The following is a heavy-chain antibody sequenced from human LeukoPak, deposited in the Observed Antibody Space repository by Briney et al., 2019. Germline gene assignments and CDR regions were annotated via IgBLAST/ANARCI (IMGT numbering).Heavy chain of an antibody. D-gene: IGHD4-23*01. Sequence: GGSLRLSCAASGFTFSSYWMNWVRQAQGKGLVWVSRIASDGSSTTYADSVKGRFSISRDNAKNTLYLQMNSLRVEDTAVYYCARGRPHGNDYWGQGTLVTVSS. CDR1: GFTFSSYW. J-gene: IGHJ4*02. CDR3: ARGRPHGNDY. V-gene: IGHV3-74*01. CDR2: IASDGSST.